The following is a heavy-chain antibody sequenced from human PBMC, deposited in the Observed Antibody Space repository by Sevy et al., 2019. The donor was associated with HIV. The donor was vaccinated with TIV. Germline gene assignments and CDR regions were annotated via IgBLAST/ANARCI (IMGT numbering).Heavy chain of an antibody. CDR1: GFTFSDYG. D-gene: IGHD3-10*01. CDR3: ARDNLLPVMVSMVRGALSYYFDY. Sequence: GGSLRLSCTASGFTFSDYGMHWVRQAPGKGLGWVAVVWYDGINKYYGDSVKGRFTISRDNSKNTLYLQMNSLRAEDTAVYYCARDNLLPVMVSMVRGALSYYFDYWGQGTLVTVSS. V-gene: IGHV3-33*01. CDR2: VWYDGINK. J-gene: IGHJ4*02.